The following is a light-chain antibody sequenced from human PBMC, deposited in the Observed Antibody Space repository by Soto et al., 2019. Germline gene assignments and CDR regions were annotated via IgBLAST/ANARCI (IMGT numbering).Light chain of an antibody. CDR1: HNIERR. V-gene: IGKV1-5*01. CDR2: DAS. Sequence: IQMTQSPSTLSASVGDRVTITCRASHNIERRMAWYQQKPGKAPSLLIFDASTLHSGVPSRFSNSGSGTDFTLTISSLQPDDFAAYYCQQFAISTTFGQGTKVDIK. J-gene: IGKJ1*01. CDR3: QQFAISTT.